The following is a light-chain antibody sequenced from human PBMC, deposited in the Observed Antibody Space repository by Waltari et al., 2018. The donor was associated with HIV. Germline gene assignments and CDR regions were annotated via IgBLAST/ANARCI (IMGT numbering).Light chain of an antibody. CDR2: HDT. J-gene: IGLJ2*01. Sequence: SYVLTQPPSVSVAPGKTARITCGGETIGSKSVNWYQKQPGQAPVMVIYHDTDRPSGIPDRFSGSNSEDTATLTIRRVEAGDEADYFCQVWDTNTDQYVIFGGGTNLAV. V-gene: IGLV3-21*01. CDR1: TIGSKS. CDR3: QVWDTNTDQYVI.